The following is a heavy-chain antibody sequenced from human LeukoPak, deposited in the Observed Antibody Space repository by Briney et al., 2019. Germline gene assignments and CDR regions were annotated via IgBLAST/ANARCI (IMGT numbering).Heavy chain of an antibody. D-gene: IGHD3-22*01. V-gene: IGHV4-59*01. CDR3: ARAGGYYDSSGYQAAFDY. J-gene: IGHJ4*02. Sequence: SETLSLTCTVSGGSISSYYWSWIRQPPGKGLEWIGYIYYSGSTNYNPSLKSRVTISVDTSKNQFSLKLSSVTAADTAVYYCARAGGYYDSSGYQAAFDYWGQGTLVTVSS. CDR2: IYYSGST. CDR1: GGSISSYY.